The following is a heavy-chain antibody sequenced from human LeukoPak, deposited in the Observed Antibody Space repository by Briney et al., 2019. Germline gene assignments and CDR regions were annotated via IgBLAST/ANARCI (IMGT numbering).Heavy chain of an antibody. Sequence: SVKVSCKASGGSFTFTSHAISWVRQAPGQGLEWLTWLIPSYGSANYAQKFQGRLTITSDESTRTVYMELSSLRPEDSAVHYCAGFFYDNSGDAFDIWGQGTMVTVSS. CDR2: LIPSYGSA. V-gene: IGHV1-69*13. D-gene: IGHD3-22*01. CDR1: GGSFTFTSHA. CDR3: AGFFYDNSGDAFDI. J-gene: IGHJ3*02.